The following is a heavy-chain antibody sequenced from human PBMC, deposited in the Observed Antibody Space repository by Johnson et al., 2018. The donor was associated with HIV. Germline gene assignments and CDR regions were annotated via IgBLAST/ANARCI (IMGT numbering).Heavy chain of an antibody. Sequence: QVQLVESGGGVVQPGRSLRLSCVASRFTFSSYALHWVRQAPGKGLEWVAVISYHGSNKYYADSVKGRFTISRDNSKNTLYLQMNSLRTEDTAVYYCARERYGSQAIDAFDIWGQGTLVTVSS. CDR2: ISYHGSNK. D-gene: IGHD2-15*01. CDR3: ARERYGSQAIDAFDI. J-gene: IGHJ3*02. V-gene: IGHV3-30-3*01. CDR1: RFTFSSYA.